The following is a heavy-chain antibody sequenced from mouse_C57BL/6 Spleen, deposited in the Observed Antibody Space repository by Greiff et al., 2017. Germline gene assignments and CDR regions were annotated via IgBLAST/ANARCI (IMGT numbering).Heavy chain of an antibody. Sequence: VQLQEPGAELAKPGASVKLSCKASGYTFTSYWMHWVKQRPGQGLEWIGYINPSSGYTKYNQKFKDKATLTADKSSSTAYMQLSSLTYEDSAVYYCGRAGTGTSWYFDVWGTGTTVTGSS. CDR1: GYTFTSYW. CDR2: INPSSGYT. D-gene: IGHD4-1*01. V-gene: IGHV1-7*01. J-gene: IGHJ1*03. CDR3: GRAGTGTSWYFDV.